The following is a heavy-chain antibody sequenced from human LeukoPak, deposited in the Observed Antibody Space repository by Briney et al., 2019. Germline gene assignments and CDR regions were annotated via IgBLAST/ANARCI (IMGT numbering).Heavy chain of an antibody. D-gene: IGHD6-25*01. CDR3: ASMGSIAAPAEAGVRYYYYYSMDV. CDR1: GGSISSSSYY. V-gene: IGHV4-61*05. J-gene: IGHJ6*02. CDR2: IYYSGST. Sequence: SETLSLTCTVSGGSISSSSYYWGWIRQPPGKGLEWIGYIYYSGSTNYNPSLKSRVTISVDTSKNQFSLKLSSVTAADTAVYYCASMGSIAAPAEAGVRYYYYYSMDVWGQGTTVTVSS.